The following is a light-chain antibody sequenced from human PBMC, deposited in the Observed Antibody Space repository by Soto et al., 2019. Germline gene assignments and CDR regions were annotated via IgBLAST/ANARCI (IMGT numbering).Light chain of an antibody. J-gene: IGLJ1*01. CDR1: SSDVGGYNY. CDR2: DVN. Sequence: QSVLTQPASVSGSPGQSIAISCTGTSSDVGGYNYVSWYQQHPGKAPKLMVYDVNDRPSGVSDRFSGSKSGNTASLTISGLQAEDEADYYCSSYTSSSTYVFGTGTKVIVL. CDR3: SSYTSSSTYV. V-gene: IGLV2-14*01.